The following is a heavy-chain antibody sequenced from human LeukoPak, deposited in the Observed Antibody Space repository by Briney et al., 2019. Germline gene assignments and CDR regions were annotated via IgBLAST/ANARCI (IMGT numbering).Heavy chain of an antibody. CDR2: IWYDGSNK. Sequence: GGSLRLSCAASGFTFSSYGMHWVRQAPGKGLEWVAVIWYDGSNKYYADSVKGRFTISRDNSKNTLYLQMNSLRAEDTAVYYSAKDLIVGATTSSGWGQGTLVTVSS. CDR3: AKDLIVGATTSSG. D-gene: IGHD1-26*01. J-gene: IGHJ4*02. CDR1: GFTFSSYG. V-gene: IGHV3-33*06.